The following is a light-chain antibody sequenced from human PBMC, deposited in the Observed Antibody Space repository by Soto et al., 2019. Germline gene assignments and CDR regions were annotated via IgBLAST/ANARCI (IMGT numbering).Light chain of an antibody. Sequence: EIVMMQSPATLSVSPGESVTVSCRASQLFSSNLAWYQHKPGQAPRLLIYGASNRATGIPDRFSGSGSGTDFTLTISRLEPEDFAVYYCQQYGSSGTFGQGTKVDIK. CDR1: QLFSSN. V-gene: IGKV3-20*01. J-gene: IGKJ1*01. CDR3: QQYGSSGT. CDR2: GAS.